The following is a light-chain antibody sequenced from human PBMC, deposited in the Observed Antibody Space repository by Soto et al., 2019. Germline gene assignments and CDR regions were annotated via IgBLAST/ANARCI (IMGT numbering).Light chain of an antibody. Sequence: EIVLTQSPATLSLSPGERATLSCRASQSVSSYLAWYQQKPGQAPRLLIYDASNRATGIPARFSGSGSGTDFTLTISSLEPEDFATYYCQQAHSFPLTFGGGTKVQI. J-gene: IGKJ4*01. CDR2: DAS. V-gene: IGKV3-11*01. CDR1: QSVSSY. CDR3: QQAHSFPLT.